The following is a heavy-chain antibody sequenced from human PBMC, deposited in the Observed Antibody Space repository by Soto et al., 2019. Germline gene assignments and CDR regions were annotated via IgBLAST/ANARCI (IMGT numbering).Heavy chain of an antibody. CDR3: AREPNYGGNAGYFDY. J-gene: IGHJ4*02. CDR1: GDSISSGNW. Sequence: QVQLQESGPGLVKPSGILSLTCSVSGDSISSGNWWTWVRQPPGKGLEWIGEIYHSGTTNYSPSLKSRVTISVDKSKNQFSLKLTSVTAADTAVYYCAREPNYGGNAGYFDYWGQGTLVTVSP. V-gene: IGHV4-4*02. CDR2: IYHSGTT. D-gene: IGHD4-17*01.